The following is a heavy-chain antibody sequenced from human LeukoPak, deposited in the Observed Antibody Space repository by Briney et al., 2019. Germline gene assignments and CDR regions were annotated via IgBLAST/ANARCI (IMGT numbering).Heavy chain of an antibody. V-gene: IGHV4-59*11. D-gene: IGHD2-2*01. J-gene: IGHJ4*02. CDR1: GGSLSSHY. CDR2: IHDTGST. CDR3: ARFSSGCSTSSCYLTY. Sequence: SETLSLTCSVSGGSLSSHYWSWIRQPQGKGRDLIGNIHDTGSTFYNPSLRGRVTISLDTSNNQFSLKLTSMTAADTAVYYCARFSSGCSTSSCYLTYWGQGTLVTVS.